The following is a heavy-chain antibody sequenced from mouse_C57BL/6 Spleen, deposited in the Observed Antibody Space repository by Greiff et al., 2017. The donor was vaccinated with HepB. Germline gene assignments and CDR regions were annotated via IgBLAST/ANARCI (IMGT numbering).Heavy chain of an antibody. J-gene: IGHJ4*01. D-gene: IGHD3-3*01. V-gene: IGHV1-52*01. CDR1: GYTFTSYW. CDR2: IDPSDSET. CDR3: ASSRYYAMDY. Sequence: QVQLKQPGAELVRPGSSVKLSCKASGYTFTSYWMHWVKQRPIQGLEWIGNIDPSDSETHYNQKFKDKATLTVDKSSSTAYMQLSSLTSEDSAVYYCASSRYYAMDYWGQGTSVTVSS.